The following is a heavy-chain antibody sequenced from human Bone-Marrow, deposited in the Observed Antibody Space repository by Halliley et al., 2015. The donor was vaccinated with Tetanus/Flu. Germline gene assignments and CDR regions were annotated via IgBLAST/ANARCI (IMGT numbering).Heavy chain of an antibody. V-gene: IGHV4-31*01. D-gene: IGHD3-10*01. Sequence: LRLSCTVSGVSVGSFGSFWSWIRQVPGKGLEWIGHIYFSGRSFYNPSIKSLVTISLDISKNQVSLNLTSETAADTAVYYCAKGTYYDGSGSSEPLNNSGGWLDPWGQGALVTVS. CDR1: GVSVGSFGSF. CDR2: IYFSGRS. J-gene: IGHJ5*02. CDR3: AKGTYYDGSGSSEPLNNSGGWLDP.